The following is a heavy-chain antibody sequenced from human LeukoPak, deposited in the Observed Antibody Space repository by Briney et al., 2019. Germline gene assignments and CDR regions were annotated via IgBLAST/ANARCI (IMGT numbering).Heavy chain of an antibody. J-gene: IGHJ6*03. CDR2: ISSRGTTV. CDR1: GFTFSDYS. CDR3: ARFHGVCSTSTCYVANADV. Sequence: GGSLRLSCVASGFTFSDYSMNWVRQPPGKGLEWVSYISSRGTTVFYADSVKGRFTISRENDRNSVFLQMSGLRDEDTATYYWARFHGVCSTSTCYVANADVWGKGTTVSVS. D-gene: IGHD3-16*01. V-gene: IGHV3-48*02.